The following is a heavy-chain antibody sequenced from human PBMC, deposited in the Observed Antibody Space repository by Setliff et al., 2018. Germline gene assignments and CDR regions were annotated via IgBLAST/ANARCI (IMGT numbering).Heavy chain of an antibody. CDR2: ISSSGTSI. CDR1: GFTFSDYY. Sequence: GGSLRLSCAASGFTFSDYYMNWIRQAPGKGLEWISYISSSGTSIYYADSVKGRFTISKDNANNTLYLQMTSLRAEDTAVYYCAGCGYGQYYAMDVWGQGTTVTVSS. D-gene: IGHD5-12*01. CDR3: AGCGYGQYYAMDV. J-gene: IGHJ6*02. V-gene: IGHV3-11*04.